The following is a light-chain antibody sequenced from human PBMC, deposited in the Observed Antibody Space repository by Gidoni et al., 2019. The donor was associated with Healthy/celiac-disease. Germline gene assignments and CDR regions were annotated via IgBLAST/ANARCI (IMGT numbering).Light chain of an antibody. CDR3: QQYYITPRT. J-gene: IGKJ1*01. CDR2: WSP. V-gene: IGKV4-1*01. CDR1: QSVLYSSNNKNY. Sequence: DIVLTQSPDSLAVSLGERATIDRKSSQSVLYSSNNKNYLAWYQQKRGQPPTLLIYWSPTRESGVPDRFRGSGSGTDFTLTIRSRHSEDVAVYYRQQYYITPRTFGQGTKVEIK.